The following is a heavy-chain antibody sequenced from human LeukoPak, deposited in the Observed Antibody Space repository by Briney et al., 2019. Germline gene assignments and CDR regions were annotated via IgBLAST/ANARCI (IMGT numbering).Heavy chain of an antibody. V-gene: IGHV3-48*03. D-gene: IGHD2-8*02. CDR3: ARFITGRILYYVDY. CDR1: GFTFSSYE. J-gene: IGHJ4*02. CDR2: ISSSGSAI. Sequence: GGSLRLSCAASGFTFSSYEMNWVRQAPGKGLEWVSYISSSGSAIYYADSVKGRFTISRDNAKNSLYLQMNSLRAEDTAVYYCARFITGRILYYVDYWGQGTLVTVSS.